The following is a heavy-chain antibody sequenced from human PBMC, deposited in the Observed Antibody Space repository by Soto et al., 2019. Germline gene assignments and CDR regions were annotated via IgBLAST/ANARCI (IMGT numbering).Heavy chain of an antibody. Sequence: QVQLVQSGAEVKTPGASVRVSCTASGYTFTSYYMHWVRQAPGQGLEGRGISNPRGGSTSYAQNFQGRVSVARDTSPGTVYMELSSLRSEDTAVYYCARQGSGWYGRYFDLWGRGTLVTVSS. CDR1: GYTFTSYY. J-gene: IGHJ2*01. CDR3: ARQGSGWYGRYFDL. D-gene: IGHD6-19*01. CDR2: SNPRGGST. V-gene: IGHV1-46*01.